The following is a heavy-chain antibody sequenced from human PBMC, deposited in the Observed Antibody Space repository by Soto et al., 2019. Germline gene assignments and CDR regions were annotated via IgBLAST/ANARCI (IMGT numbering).Heavy chain of an antibody. CDR1: GGTFSSYA. CDR2: IIPIFGTA. CDR3: ARWNCSGGSCYSGYYGMDV. J-gene: IGHJ6*02. Sequence: ASVKVSCKASGGTFSSYAISWVRQAPGQGLEWMGGIIPIFGTANYAQKFQGRVTITADESTSTAYMELSSLRSEDTAVYYCARWNCSGGSCYSGYYGMDVWGQGTTVTVS. V-gene: IGHV1-69*13. D-gene: IGHD2-15*01.